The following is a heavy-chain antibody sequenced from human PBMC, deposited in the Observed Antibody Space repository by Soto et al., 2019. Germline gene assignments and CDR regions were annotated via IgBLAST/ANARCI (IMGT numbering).Heavy chain of an antibody. V-gene: IGHV1-18*01. CDR2: ISAYNGNT. J-gene: IGHJ6*02. D-gene: IGHD1-7*01. CDR1: GYTFTSYG. CDR3: ARVITGTTFYYYYGMDG. Sequence: QVQRVQSGAEVKKPGASVKVSCKASGYTFTSYGINWVRQAPGQGLEWMGWISAYNGNTNYAQKLQGRVTMTTDTSTSTAYMELRSLRSDDTAVYYCARVITGTTFYYYYGMDGWGQGTTVTVSS.